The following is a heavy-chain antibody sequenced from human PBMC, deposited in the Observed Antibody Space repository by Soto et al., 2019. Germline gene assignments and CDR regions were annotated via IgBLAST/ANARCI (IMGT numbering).Heavy chain of an antibody. Sequence: QVQLVQSGAEVKKPGASVKVSCKASGYTFTSYGISWVRQAPGQGPEWMGWINIYNGNTNYAQKIQGRFTMTTDTATSTAYMELRSLRSDDTAVYYCARDLTYVGPFDIWGQGTMVTVSS. J-gene: IGHJ3*02. D-gene: IGHD7-27*01. V-gene: IGHV1-18*01. CDR1: GYTFTSYG. CDR3: ARDLTYVGPFDI. CDR2: INIYNGNT.